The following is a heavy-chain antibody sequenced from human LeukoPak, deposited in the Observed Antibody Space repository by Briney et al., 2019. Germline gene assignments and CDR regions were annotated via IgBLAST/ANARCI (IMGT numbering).Heavy chain of an antibody. CDR3: AKDIAGWNSYGLGY. J-gene: IGHJ4*02. D-gene: IGHD5-18*01. Sequence: PGGSLRLSCAASGFTFDDYAVHWVRHVPGKGLEWVSGISWNSGSIGYADSVKGRFTISRDNAKNSLYLQMNSLRVEDTALYYCAKDIAGWNSYGLGYWGQGTLVTVSS. V-gene: IGHV3-9*01. CDR2: ISWNSGSI. CDR1: GFTFDDYA.